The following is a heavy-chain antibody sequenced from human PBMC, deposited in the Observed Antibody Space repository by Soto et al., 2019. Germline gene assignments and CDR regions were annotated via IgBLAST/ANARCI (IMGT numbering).Heavy chain of an antibody. V-gene: IGHV2-5*01. CDR3: ARPPRGIAAFYFDY. CDR2: IYWNDDK. CDR1: GFSLSTSGVG. D-gene: IGHD6-13*01. Sequence: QTTLKESAPTLVKPTQTLTLTCTFSGFSLSTSGVGVGWIRQPPGKALEWLALIYWNDDKRYSPSLKSRLTITKDTSKNQVVLTVTNMDPVDTATYYCARPPRGIAAFYFDYWGQGTLVTVSS. J-gene: IGHJ4*02.